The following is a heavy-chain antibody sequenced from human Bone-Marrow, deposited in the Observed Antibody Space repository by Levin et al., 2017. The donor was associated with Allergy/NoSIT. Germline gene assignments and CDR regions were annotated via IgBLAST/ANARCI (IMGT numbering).Heavy chain of an antibody. Sequence: GESLKISCAASGLTFVNYAMTWVRQAPGKGLQWVSAISESGESTYYADSVKGRFTISRDNSKNTLYLQMNSLRVEDTAVYYCARFLEWFQNPYHGMDVWGQGTTVTVSS. CDR2: ISESGEST. J-gene: IGHJ6*02. D-gene: IGHD3-3*01. CDR1: GLTFVNYA. CDR3: ARFLEWFQNPYHGMDV. V-gene: IGHV3-23*01.